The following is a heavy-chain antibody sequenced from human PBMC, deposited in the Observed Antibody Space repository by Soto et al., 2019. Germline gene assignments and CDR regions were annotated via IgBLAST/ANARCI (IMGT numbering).Heavy chain of an antibody. Sequence: PSETLSLTGTVSGGSISSISHSWGWIRQSPGQGLEWIGNIFYNGITYYNPPLKSRVTISADTSKNHFSLKLRSVTVADTAVYSCGRIFTGTQYYFDFLGQRYLVTVSS. V-gene: IGHV4-39*02. CDR3: GRIFTGTQYYFDF. CDR1: GGSISSISHS. D-gene: IGHD1-1*01. CDR2: IFYNGIT. J-gene: IGHJ4*02.